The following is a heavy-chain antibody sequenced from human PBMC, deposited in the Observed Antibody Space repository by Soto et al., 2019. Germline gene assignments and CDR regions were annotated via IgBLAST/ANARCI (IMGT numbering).Heavy chain of an antibody. Sequence: EVQLVESGGGLVQPGGSLRLSCAASGFTFSSYWMSWVRQAPGKGLEWVANIKQDGSEKYYVDSVKGRFTISRDNAKNSLYLQMNSLRAEDTAVYYCARDLKGWELLGYYGMDVWGQGTTVTVSS. D-gene: IGHD1-26*01. V-gene: IGHV3-7*01. J-gene: IGHJ6*02. CDR3: ARDLKGWELLGYYGMDV. CDR1: GFTFSSYW. CDR2: IKQDGSEK.